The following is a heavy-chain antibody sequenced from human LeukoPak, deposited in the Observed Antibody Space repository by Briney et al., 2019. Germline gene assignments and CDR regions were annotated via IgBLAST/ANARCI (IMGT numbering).Heavy chain of an antibody. CDR3: ARGHIGYCSSTSCERRKGWFDP. CDR2: ISSSSSYI. V-gene: IGHV3-21*01. CDR1: GFTFSSYS. J-gene: IGHJ5*02. D-gene: IGHD2-2*01. Sequence: PGGSLRLSCAASGFTFSSYSMNWVRQAPGKGLEWVSSISSSSSYIYYADSVKGRFTISRDNAKNSLYLQMNSLRAEDTAVYYCARGHIGYCSSTSCERRKGWFDPWGQGTLVTVSS.